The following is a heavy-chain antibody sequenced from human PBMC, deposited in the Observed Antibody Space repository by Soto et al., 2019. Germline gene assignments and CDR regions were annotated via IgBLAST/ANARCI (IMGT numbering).Heavy chain of an antibody. CDR3: ATGQGYCISTSCINWFDP. CDR1: GYTLTELS. J-gene: IGHJ5*02. D-gene: IGHD2-2*01. Sequence: ASVKVSCKVSGYTLTELSMHWVRQAPGKGLEWMGGFDPEDGETIYAQKFQGRVTMTEDTSTDTAYMELSSLRSEDTAVYYCATGQGYCISTSCINWFDPWGQGTLVTV. V-gene: IGHV1-24*01. CDR2: FDPEDGET.